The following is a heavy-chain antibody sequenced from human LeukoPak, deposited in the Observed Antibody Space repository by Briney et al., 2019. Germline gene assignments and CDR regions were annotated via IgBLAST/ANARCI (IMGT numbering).Heavy chain of an antibody. J-gene: IGHJ6*02. V-gene: IGHV3-30*18. CDR1: GFTFSSYC. CDR2: ITYDGYYK. Sequence: PGRSLRLSCAASGFTFSSYCIHWVRQAPGKGLEWVAVITYDGYYKYYADSVKGRFTISSDNSKNTLFLQMNSLRAEDTAVYYCAKDLKSMVRVACRDAWGRRTRVSVSS. CDR3: AKDLKSMVRVACRDA. D-gene: IGHD3-10*01.